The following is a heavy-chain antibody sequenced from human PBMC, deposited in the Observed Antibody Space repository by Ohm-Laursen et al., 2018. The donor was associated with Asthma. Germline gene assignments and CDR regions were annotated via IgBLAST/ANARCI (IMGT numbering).Heavy chain of an antibody. CDR3: ARIGPEWELPGREYSLHH. CDR1: GFTISSNY. CDR2: IWYDGSNK. J-gene: IGHJ1*01. Sequence: SLRLSCSASGFTISSNYMSWVRQAPGKGLEWVAVIWYDGSNKYYADSVKGRFTTSRDNAKNSVYLQMNSLRAEDTALYYCARIGPEWELPGREYSLHHWGQGTQVTVSS. D-gene: IGHD1-26*01. V-gene: IGHV3-33*08.